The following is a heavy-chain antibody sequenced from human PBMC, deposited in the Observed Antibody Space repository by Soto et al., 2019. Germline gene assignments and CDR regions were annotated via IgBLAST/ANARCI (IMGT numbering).Heavy chain of an antibody. D-gene: IGHD1-1*01. V-gene: IGHV4-39*02. CDR2: IDESGDS. CDR1: GGPIRSSSHY. Sequence: QLQLQESGPGLVKPSETLSLTCTVSGGPIRSSSHYWGWIRQSPGTGLEWIGSIDESGDSYYNPSLKSRVTISVATSKNQLSLKLISVTGADSAIYYCAREGGYVDYWGQGTLVTVSS. J-gene: IGHJ4*02. CDR3: AREGGYVDY.